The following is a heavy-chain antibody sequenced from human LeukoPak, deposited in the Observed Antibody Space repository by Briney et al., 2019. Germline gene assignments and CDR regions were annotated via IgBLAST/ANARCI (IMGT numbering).Heavy chain of an antibody. CDR3: ARGRFSWEMATIIGFFDY. V-gene: IGHV1-69*05. CDR1: GGTFSSYA. J-gene: IGHJ4*02. CDR2: IIPIFGTA. Sequence: GASVKVSCKASGGTFSSYAISWVRQAPGQGLEWMGGIIPIFGTANYAQKFQGRVTITTDESTSTAYMELSSLRSEDTAVYYCARGRFSWEMATIIGFFDYWGQGTLVTVSS. D-gene: IGHD5-24*01.